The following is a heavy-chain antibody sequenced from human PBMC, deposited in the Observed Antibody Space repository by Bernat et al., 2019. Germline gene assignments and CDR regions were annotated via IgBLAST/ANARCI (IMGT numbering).Heavy chain of an antibody. J-gene: IGHJ4*02. D-gene: IGHD4-17*01. CDR3: ARGHDYGDYPPDY. Sequence: QVQLVQSGLEVKKPGASVKVSCKASGYTFPTYAIIWVRQASGQGLEWMGWISSYTGNTDYAQELQGRVTMTTDTSTSTAYMELRSLTSDDTAMYYCARGHDYGDYPPDYWGQGTLVTVSS. V-gene: IGHV1-18*01. CDR1: GYTFPTYA. CDR2: ISSYTGNT.